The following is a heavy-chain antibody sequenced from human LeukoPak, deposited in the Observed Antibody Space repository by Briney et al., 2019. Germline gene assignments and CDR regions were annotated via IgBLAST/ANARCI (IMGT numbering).Heavy chain of an antibody. V-gene: IGHV3-30*02. D-gene: IGHD6-13*01. CDR2: IRYDGSNK. CDR1: GFTFSSYG. CDR3: AKDRRIAAAVY. Sequence: TGGSLRLSCAAPGFTFSSYGTHWVRQAPGKGLEWVAFIRYDGSNKYYADSVKGRFTISRDNSKNTLYLQMNSLRAEDTAVYYCAKDRRIAAAVYWGQGTLVTVSS. J-gene: IGHJ4*02.